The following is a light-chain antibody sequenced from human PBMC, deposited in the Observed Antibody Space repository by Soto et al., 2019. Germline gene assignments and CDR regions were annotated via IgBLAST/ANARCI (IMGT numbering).Light chain of an antibody. J-gene: IGKJ4*01. CDR3: QQSYSTPIT. CDR1: QNINNY. CDR2: AAS. Sequence: DIQMTQSPSSLSASVGDRVTITCRASQNINNYLNWYQQKPGKAPKLLIYAASSLQSGVPSRFSGSGSGTDFTLNISSLQPEDFATYYCQQSYSTPITFGGGTKVQIK. V-gene: IGKV1-39*01.